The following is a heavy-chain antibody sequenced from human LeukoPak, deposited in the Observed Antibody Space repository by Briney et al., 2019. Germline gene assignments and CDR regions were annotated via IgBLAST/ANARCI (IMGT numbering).Heavy chain of an antibody. D-gene: IGHD3-10*01. CDR2: IYYSGST. V-gene: IGHV4-39*01. CDR3: ARRAVRGVIRDY. J-gene: IGHJ4*02. CDR1: GGSISSSSYY. Sequence: SGTLSLTCTVSGGSISSSSYYWGWIRQPPGKGLEWIGSIYYSGSTYYNPSLKSRVTISVDTSKNQFSLKLSSVTAADTAVYYCARRAVRGVIRDYWGQGTLVTVSS.